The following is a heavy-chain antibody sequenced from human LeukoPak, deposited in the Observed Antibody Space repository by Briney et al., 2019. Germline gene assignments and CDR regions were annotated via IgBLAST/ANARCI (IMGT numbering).Heavy chain of an antibody. D-gene: IGHD1-26*01. CDR3: AKDLLLDY. Sequence: GGSLRLSCAASGFTFSSYGMHWVRQAPGKGLEWMAAISYDGSNKYYADSVKGRFTISRDNSKNTLYLQMNSLRAEDTAVYYCAKDLLLDYWGQGTLVTVSS. CDR2: ISYDGSNK. V-gene: IGHV3-30*18. J-gene: IGHJ4*02. CDR1: GFTFSSYG.